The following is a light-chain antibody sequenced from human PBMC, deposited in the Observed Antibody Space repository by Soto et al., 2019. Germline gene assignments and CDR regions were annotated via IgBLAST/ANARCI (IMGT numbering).Light chain of an antibody. J-gene: IGKJ1*01. CDR1: QSVNSN. CDR2: DAS. CDR3: QQSNNWPKT. V-gene: IGKV3-15*01. Sequence: EIVMTQSPATLSVSPGETATLFCRASQSVNSNLAWYQQKPGQAPRLLISDASTRAAGLPARFSGSGSGTEFTLTISSLRSEDFAVYFCQQSNNWPKTFGQGTKVEIK.